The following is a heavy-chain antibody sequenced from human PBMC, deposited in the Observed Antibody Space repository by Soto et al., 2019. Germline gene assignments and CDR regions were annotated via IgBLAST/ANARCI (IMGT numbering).Heavy chain of an antibody. CDR2: ISGSGSSS. CDR1: GFTFSNYG. J-gene: IGHJ4*02. CDR3: ATVHSTSRSFDY. V-gene: IGHV3-23*01. D-gene: IGHD6-6*01. Sequence: EVQLLESGGGLVQPGGSLRLSCAASGFTFSNYGMTWVRQAPGKGLEWVSAISGSGSSSFSADSVKGRFTISRDNSKNTLDLHMSSLRDEDTAVYYCATVHSTSRSFDYWGQGTLVTVSS.